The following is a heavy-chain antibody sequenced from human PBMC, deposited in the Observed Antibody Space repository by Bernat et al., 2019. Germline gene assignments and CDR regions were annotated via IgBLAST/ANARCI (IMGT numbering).Heavy chain of an antibody. CDR1: GFTFSIYS. CDR3: ARDANRLGRFDY. V-gene: IGHV3-21*02. Sequence: EVQLVESGGGLVKPGGSLRLSCAASGFTFSIYSMNWVRQAPGKGLEWVSSISSSSTYIYYADSVKGRFTISRDNAENSLYLQVNSMRAEDTAVYYCARDANRLGRFDYWGQGTLVTVSS. D-gene: IGHD6-19*01. J-gene: IGHJ4*02. CDR2: ISSSSTYI.